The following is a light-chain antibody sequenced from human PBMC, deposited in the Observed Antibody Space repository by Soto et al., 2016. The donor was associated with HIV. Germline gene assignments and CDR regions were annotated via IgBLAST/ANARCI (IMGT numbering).Light chain of an antibody. CDR2: SAS. CDR1: QGIGTD. CDR3: QHYYRYPLS. J-gene: IGKJ4*01. V-gene: IGKV1-17*03. Sequence: DIQMTQSPSAMSTSVGDRVTITCRASQGIGTDLAWFQQKPGKVPKRLIYSASTLESGVPSRFSGSGSGTDFTLTIRSLQPEDFATYYCQHYYRYPLSFGGGTKVEIK.